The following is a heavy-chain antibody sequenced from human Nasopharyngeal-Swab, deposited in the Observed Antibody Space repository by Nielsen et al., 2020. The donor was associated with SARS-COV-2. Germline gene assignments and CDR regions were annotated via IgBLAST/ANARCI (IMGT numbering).Heavy chain of an antibody. CDR2: ISSSSSYI. Sequence: VRQMPGKGLEWVSSISSSSSYIYYADSVKGRFTISRDNAKSSLYLQMNSLRDEDSAVYYCAREGGYRYGYRLYYYYGMDVWGQGTTGTVSS. J-gene: IGHJ6*02. V-gene: IGHV3-21*01. CDR3: AREGGYRYGYRLYYYYGMDV. D-gene: IGHD5-18*01.